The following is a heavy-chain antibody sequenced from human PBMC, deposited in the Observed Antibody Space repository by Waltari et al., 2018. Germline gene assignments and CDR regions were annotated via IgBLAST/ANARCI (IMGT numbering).Heavy chain of an antibody. Sequence: QVHLQESGPVLVKPSETLSLTCEVSGYSISNGYYWAWVRQAPGKGLEWIGSIYHPGVTYYRSSLASRVTSSLDSSKNQFFLRLSSVTAADTAVYYCARDPQTYYHDPLGHFYTAGMDVWGQGTTVTVSS. D-gene: IGHD3-22*01. CDR1: GYSISNGYY. J-gene: IGHJ6*02. CDR3: ARDPQTYYHDPLGHFYTAGMDV. CDR2: IYHPGVT. V-gene: IGHV4-38-2*02.